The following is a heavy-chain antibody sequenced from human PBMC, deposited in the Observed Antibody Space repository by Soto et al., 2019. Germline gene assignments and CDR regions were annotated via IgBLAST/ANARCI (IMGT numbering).Heavy chain of an antibody. J-gene: IGHJ4*02. V-gene: IGHV5-51*01. Sequence: VESLKVWWRGAGCRFTSYGGGWVRQMPGKGLEWMGIIYPGDSDTRYSPSFQGQVTISADKSISTAYLQWSSLKASDTAMYYCARADCSSTSCHSALCAYWGQGTLVTVSS. CDR3: ARADCSSTSCHSALCAY. D-gene: IGHD2-2*01. CDR2: IYPGDSDT. CDR1: GCRFTSYG.